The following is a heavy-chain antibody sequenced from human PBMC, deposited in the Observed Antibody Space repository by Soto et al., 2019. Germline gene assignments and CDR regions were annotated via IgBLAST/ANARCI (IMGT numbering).Heavy chain of an antibody. V-gene: IGHV4-34*01. J-gene: IGHJ4*02. CDR1: GGSFSGYY. CDR3: WVNYDYIWGSFDY. Sequence: KPSETLSLTCAVYGGSFSGYYWSWIRQPPGKGLEWIGEINHSGSTNYNPSLKSRVTISVDTSKNQFSLKLSSVTAADTAVYYCWVNYDYIWGSFDYWGQGTLVTVSS. CDR2: INHSGST. D-gene: IGHD3-16*01.